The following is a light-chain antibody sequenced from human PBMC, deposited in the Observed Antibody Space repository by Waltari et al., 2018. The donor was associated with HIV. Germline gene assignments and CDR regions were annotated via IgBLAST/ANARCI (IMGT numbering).Light chain of an antibody. CDR1: ESVSGSY. CDR3: QQYDTSPWT. Sequence: EIVLTQLPGTLSLSPGERATLSCRASESVSGSYLAWYRQKPGQAPRLLIYGASSRATGIPDRISGSGSGTDFTLTISRVEPEDFAVYYCQQYDTSPWTFGQGTRVEIK. J-gene: IGKJ1*01. CDR2: GAS. V-gene: IGKV3-20*01.